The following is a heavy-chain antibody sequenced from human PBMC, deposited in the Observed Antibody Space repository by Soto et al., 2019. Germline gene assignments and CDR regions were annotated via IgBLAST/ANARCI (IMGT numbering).Heavy chain of an antibody. V-gene: IGHV1-3*01. Sequence: QVQLVQSGAEVKKPGASVKVSCKASGYTFTSYAMHWVRQAPGQRLEWMGWINAGNGNTKYSQKFQGRVTITRDTSASTDNMELSSLRSEDTAVYYCAVGYCSGGSCYSNRYWGQGTLVTVSS. J-gene: IGHJ4*02. CDR1: GYTFTSYA. CDR2: INAGNGNT. D-gene: IGHD2-15*01. CDR3: AVGYCSGGSCYSNRY.